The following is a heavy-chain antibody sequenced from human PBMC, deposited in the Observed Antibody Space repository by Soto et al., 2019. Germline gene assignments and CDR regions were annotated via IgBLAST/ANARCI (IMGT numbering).Heavy chain of an antibody. D-gene: IGHD5-18*01. CDR1: GLTVSSSY. CDR3: ARAREPKYSSAIFFDI. J-gene: IGHJ4*02. CDR2: IYSAGST. Sequence: GSLRLSCAASGLTVSSSYMSWVRQAPGKGLQWVSVIYSAGSTYYANSVKGRFTISRDISTNMVYLQMSSLTDEDTAVYYCARAREPKYSSAIFFDIWGQGALVTVSS. V-gene: IGHV3-53*01.